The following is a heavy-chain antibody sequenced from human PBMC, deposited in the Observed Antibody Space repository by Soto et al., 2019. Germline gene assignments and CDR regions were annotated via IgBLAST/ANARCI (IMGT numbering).Heavy chain of an antibody. Sequence: VKVSCKASGGTFSSYAISWVRQAPGQGLEWMGGIIPIFGTANYAQKFQGRVTITADESTSTAYMELSSLRSEDTAVYYCAREVATTGYYYYGMDVWGQGTTVTVSS. CDR3: AREVATTGYYYYGMDV. D-gene: IGHD5-12*01. V-gene: IGHV1-69*13. CDR2: IIPIFGTA. CDR1: GGTFSSYA. J-gene: IGHJ6*02.